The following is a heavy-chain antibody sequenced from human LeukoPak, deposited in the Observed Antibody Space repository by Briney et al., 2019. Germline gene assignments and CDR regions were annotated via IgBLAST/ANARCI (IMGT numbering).Heavy chain of an antibody. Sequence: ASVKVSCKVSGYTLSELSMHWVRQAPGKGLEWMGGFDPEDGETIYAQEFQGRVTMTEDTSTDTAYMELSSLRSEDTAVYYCATWGMITFGGVIVPFDYWGQGTLVTVSS. CDR3: ATWGMITFGGVIVPFDY. D-gene: IGHD3-16*02. J-gene: IGHJ4*02. CDR1: GYTLSELS. V-gene: IGHV1-24*01. CDR2: FDPEDGET.